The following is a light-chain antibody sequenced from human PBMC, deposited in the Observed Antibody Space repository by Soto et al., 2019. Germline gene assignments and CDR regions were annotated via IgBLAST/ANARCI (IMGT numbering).Light chain of an antibody. J-gene: IGLJ1*01. Sequence: QAVMTQVPSLTVAPGSTVTLTCGSSTGAVTNGHYPYWFQQKPGQAPRTLIYDTTNRHSWTPARFPGSLLGGKAALTLSGAQPEDEAEYYCLLSYNGPYVFGTGTKVTVL. CDR2: DTT. CDR3: LLSYNGPYV. V-gene: IGLV7-46*01. CDR1: TGAVTNGHY.